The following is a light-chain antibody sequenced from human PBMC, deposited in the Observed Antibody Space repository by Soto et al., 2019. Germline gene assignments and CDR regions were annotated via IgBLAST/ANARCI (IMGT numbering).Light chain of an antibody. V-gene: IGKV3-20*01. CDR3: QQYDTSPRT. CDR1: QTLSSGY. Sequence: EIVLTQSPGTVSLSPGERATLSCGASQTLSSGYLAWYQQKPGQAPRILIYAASSRATGIPDRFSGSGSGTDFTLTISRLEPEDFAVYYCQQYDTSPRTFGQGTKVDIK. J-gene: IGKJ1*01. CDR2: AAS.